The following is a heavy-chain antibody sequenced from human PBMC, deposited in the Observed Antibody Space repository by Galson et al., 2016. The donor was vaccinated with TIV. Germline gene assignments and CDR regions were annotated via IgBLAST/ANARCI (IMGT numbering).Heavy chain of an antibody. D-gene: IGHD3-3*01. CDR1: GYSISNGYY. CDR2: SYQSGNT. J-gene: IGHJ2*01. V-gene: IGHV4-38-2*01. Sequence: ETLSLTCAVSGYSISNGYYWGWIRQPPGKGLEYIGSSYQSGNTYNNPSLKSRATISGDLSRNQLSLKLISVTAADTAVYYCVRLYDFRLAYFDVWGRGTLVTVSS. CDR3: VRLYDFRLAYFDV.